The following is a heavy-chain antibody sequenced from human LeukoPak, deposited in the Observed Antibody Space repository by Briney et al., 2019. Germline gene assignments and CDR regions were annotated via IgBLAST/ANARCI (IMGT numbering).Heavy chain of an antibody. CDR3: ARGSVLMGYASFDF. J-gene: IGHJ4*02. CDR2: IVQSGRT. D-gene: IGHD2-8*01. Sequence: SETLSLTCSVYGGSFSGYYWTWIRQPPGKGLEWLGEIVQSGRTNYSPSLKSRITLSVDTSKNQFSLKLSSVTAADTAVYYCARGSVLMGYASFDFWDQGALVTVSS. CDR1: GGSFSGYY. V-gene: IGHV4-34*12.